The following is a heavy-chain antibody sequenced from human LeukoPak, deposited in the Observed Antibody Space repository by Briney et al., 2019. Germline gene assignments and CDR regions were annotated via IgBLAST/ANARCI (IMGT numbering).Heavy chain of an antibody. CDR3: ATAVLYGGNDFDY. Sequence: ASVSVSCTASGYTFTGYYMHWVRQAPGQGLEWMGWINPNSGVTKFAQRFQGRVTMTRDTSTSTAYLDLSSLRSDDTAVYYCATAVLYGGNDFDYWGQGTLVTVSS. D-gene: IGHD5-12*01. CDR2: INPNSGVT. V-gene: IGHV1-2*02. CDR1: GYTFTGYY. J-gene: IGHJ4*02.